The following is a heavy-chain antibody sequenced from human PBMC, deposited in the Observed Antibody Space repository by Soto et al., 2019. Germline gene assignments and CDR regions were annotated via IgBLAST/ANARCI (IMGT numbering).Heavy chain of an antibody. Sequence: EVQLVESGGGLVQPGGSLRLSCVASGFTFGGYNMNWVRQTPGKGLGWVSYISSSGSTKYYADPVKGRFTISRDNAKNSLYLQMNSLRDEDTAVYYCARRGSGSFYVDYWGQGTLVTVSS. CDR1: GFTFGGYN. CDR3: ARRGSGSFYVDY. CDR2: ISSSGSTK. V-gene: IGHV3-48*02. D-gene: IGHD3-10*01. J-gene: IGHJ4*02.